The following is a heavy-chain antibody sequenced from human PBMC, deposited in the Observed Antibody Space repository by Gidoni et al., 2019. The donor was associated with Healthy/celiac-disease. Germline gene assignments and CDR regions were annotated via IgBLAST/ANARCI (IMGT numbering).Heavy chain of an antibody. Sequence: QVQLQQWGAGLLKPSETLSLPCAVYGGSFRGYYWHWIRQPPGKGLEWIGEINHSGSTNYNPSLKSRVTISVDTSKNQFSLKLSSVTAADTAVYYCARGTSAPTFTIFGVVIPHNYFDYWGQGTLVTVSS. CDR1: GGSFRGYY. CDR2: INHSGST. J-gene: IGHJ4*02. V-gene: IGHV4-34*01. CDR3: ARGTSAPTFTIFGVVIPHNYFDY. D-gene: IGHD3-3*01.